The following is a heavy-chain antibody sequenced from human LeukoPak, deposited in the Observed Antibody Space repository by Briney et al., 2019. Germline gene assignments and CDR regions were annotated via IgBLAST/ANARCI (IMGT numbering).Heavy chain of an antibody. V-gene: IGHV3-30*02. CDR2: IRYDGSNK. Sequence: GGSLRLSCAASGFTFSSYGMHWVRQAPGKGLEWVAFIRYDGSNKYYADSVKGRFTISRDNSKNTLYLQMNSLRAEDTAVYYXXKLPSGYXSXWLXTTRYWYFDLWGRGTLVTVSS. J-gene: IGHJ2*01. CDR3: XKLPSGYXSXWLXTTRYWYFDL. D-gene: IGHD6-19*01. CDR1: GFTFSSYG.